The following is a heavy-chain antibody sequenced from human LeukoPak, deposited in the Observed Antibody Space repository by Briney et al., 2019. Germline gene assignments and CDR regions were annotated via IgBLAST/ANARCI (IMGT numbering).Heavy chain of an antibody. CDR1: GFTFSSYG. D-gene: IGHD6-13*01. CDR2: ISGSGHRT. J-gene: IGHJ4*02. CDR3: AKSFGPVIAAAGTGAD. V-gene: IGHV3-23*01. Sequence: GGSLRLSCAASGFTFSSYGVSWVRQAPGKGLEWVSGISGSGHRTYYADSGKGRFTISRDNSKNTLYLQMNSLRAEDTAVYYCAKSFGPVIAAAGTGADWGQGTLVTVSS.